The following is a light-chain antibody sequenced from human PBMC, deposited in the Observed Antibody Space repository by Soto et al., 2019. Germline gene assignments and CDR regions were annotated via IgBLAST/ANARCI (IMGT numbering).Light chain of an antibody. V-gene: IGKV1-5*03. CDR1: QSITSC. CDR3: QQYYSYSLT. Sequence: DIQMTQSPSTLSASVGDRVTITCRASQSITSCLAWYQQKPGKAPKLLIYKASSLESGVPSRFGGGGSGTEFTLTISSLQPDDFATYSCQQYYSYSLTVGGGTKVEIK. CDR2: KAS. J-gene: IGKJ4*01.